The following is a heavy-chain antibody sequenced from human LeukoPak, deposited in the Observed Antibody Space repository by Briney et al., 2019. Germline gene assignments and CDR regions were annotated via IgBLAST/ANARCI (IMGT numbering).Heavy chain of an antibody. CDR1: GVSFGSYG. CDR2: IWYDGSNK. V-gene: IGHV3-33*01. Sequence: GGSLRLSGAASGVSFGSYGMHWVRQAPGKGLEWVAVIWYDGSNKYYADSVKGRFTISRDNSKNTLYLQMNSLRAEDTAVYDCARDYYGSIDYWGQGTLVTVSS. D-gene: IGHD3-10*01. CDR3: ARDYYGSIDY. J-gene: IGHJ4*02.